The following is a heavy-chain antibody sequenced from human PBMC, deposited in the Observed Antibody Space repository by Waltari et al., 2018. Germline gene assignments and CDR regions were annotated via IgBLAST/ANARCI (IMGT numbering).Heavy chain of an antibody. CDR2: IYHSGST. J-gene: IGHJ4*02. D-gene: IGHD3-3*02. CDR3: ASRIRFIFDY. CDR1: GYSISSGYY. V-gene: IGHV4-38-2*01. Sequence: QVQLQESGPGLVKPSETLSLTCAVSGYSISSGYYWGWIRQPPGKGLEWIGSIYHSGSTYYNPSLKSRVTISVDTSKNQFSLKLSSVTTADTAVYYCASRIRFIFDYWGQGTLVTVSS.